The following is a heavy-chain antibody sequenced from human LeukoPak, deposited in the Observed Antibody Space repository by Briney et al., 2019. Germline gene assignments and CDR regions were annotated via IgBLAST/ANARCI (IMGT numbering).Heavy chain of an antibody. CDR2: IKQDGSDK. D-gene: IGHD3-3*01. V-gene: IGHV3-7*01. CDR3: ARTPWDFWSNSMDV. Sequence: GGSLRLXCAASGFTISNYWMSWVRQAPGKGLEWVANIKQDGSDKYYVGSVKGRFTISRDNAKNSLYLQMNSLRAEDTAVYYCARTPWDFWSNSMDVWGKGTTVTASS. CDR1: GFTISNYW. J-gene: IGHJ6*04.